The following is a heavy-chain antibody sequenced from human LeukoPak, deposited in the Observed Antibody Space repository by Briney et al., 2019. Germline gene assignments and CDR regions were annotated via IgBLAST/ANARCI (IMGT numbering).Heavy chain of an antibody. J-gene: IGHJ4*02. Sequence: GGSLRLSCAASGFTFSSYGMSWVRQAPGKGLEWVSAISGSGGSTYYADSVKGRFTISRDNSKNTLYLQMNSLRAEDCAKVASIAVAGHFDYWGQGTLVTVSS. CDR1: GFTFSSYG. CDR2: ISGSGGST. D-gene: IGHD6-19*01. V-gene: IGHV3-23*01. CDR3: IAVAGHFDY.